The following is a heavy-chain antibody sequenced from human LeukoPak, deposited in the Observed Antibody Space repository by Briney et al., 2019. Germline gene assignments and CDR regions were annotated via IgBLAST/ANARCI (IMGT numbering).Heavy chain of an antibody. Sequence: ASVKVSCKASGYTFTDYYMHWVRQAPGQGLEWMGWINPNSGGTNFAQKFQGRVSMTRDTSISTAYMELSRLRSDDTAVYYCAKERFLEWLWWFDPWGQGTLVTVSS. CDR3: AKERFLEWLWWFDP. CDR1: GYTFTDYY. CDR2: INPNSGGT. V-gene: IGHV1-2*02. D-gene: IGHD3-3*01. J-gene: IGHJ5*02.